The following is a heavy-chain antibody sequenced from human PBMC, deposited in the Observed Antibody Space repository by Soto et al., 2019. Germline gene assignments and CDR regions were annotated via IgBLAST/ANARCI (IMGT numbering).Heavy chain of an antibody. V-gene: IGHV1-69*06. CDR3: AREGGAAAAVPNRFDP. CDR2: IIPIFGTA. J-gene: IGHJ5*02. CDR1: GGTFSSYA. Sequence: QVQLVQSGAEVKKPGSSVKVYCKASGGTFSSYAISWVRQAPGQGLEWMGGIIPIFGTANYAQKFQGRVTITADKSTSTAYMELSSLRSDDTAVYYCAREGGAAAAVPNRFDPWGQGTLVTVSS. D-gene: IGHD6-13*01.